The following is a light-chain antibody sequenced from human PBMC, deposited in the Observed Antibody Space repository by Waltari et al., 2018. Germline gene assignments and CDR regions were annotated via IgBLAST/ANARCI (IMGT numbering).Light chain of an antibody. CDR3: SSYAGSNLGV. CDR2: EVS. Sequence: QSALTQPPSASGSPGQSVTISCTGTSSDVGGYNYVSWYQQHPGKAPKLMIYEVSKRPSGVPDRFSVSKSGNTASLTVSGLQAEDEADYYCSSYAGSNLGVFGTGTKVTVL. CDR1: SSDVGGYNY. J-gene: IGLJ1*01. V-gene: IGLV2-8*01.